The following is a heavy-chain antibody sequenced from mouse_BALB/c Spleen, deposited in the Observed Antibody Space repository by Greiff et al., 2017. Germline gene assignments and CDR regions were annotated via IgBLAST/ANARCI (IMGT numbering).Heavy chain of an antibody. V-gene: IGHV5-6-3*01. D-gene: IGHD1-2*01. J-gene: IGHJ2*01. CDR3: AFTTASSYYFDY. CDR1: GFTFSSYG. CDR2: INSNGGST. Sequence: EVQLVESGGGLVQPGGSLKLSCAASGFTFSSYGMSWVRQTPDKRLELVATINSNGGSTYYPDSVKGRFTISRDNAKNTLYLQMSSLKSEDTAMYYCAFTTASSYYFDYWGQGTTLTVSS.